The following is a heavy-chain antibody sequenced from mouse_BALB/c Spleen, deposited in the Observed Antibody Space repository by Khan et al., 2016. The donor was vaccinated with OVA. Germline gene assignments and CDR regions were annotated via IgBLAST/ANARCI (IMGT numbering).Heavy chain of an antibody. Sequence: EVQLQESGPSLVKPSQTLSLTCSVTGDSITSGYWNWIRKFPGNKLEYMGYISYSGSTYYNPSLKSRISITRDTSKNQYYPQLNSVTTEDTAPYYCARYDYDSAGAFSYWGPATLVPFSA. D-gene: IGHD2-4*01. J-gene: IGHJ3*01. CDR3: ARYDYDSAGAFSY. CDR2: ISYSGST. CDR1: GDSITSGY. V-gene: IGHV3-8*02.